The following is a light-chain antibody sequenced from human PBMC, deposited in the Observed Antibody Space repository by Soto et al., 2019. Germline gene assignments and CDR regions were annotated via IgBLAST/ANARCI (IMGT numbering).Light chain of an antibody. CDR2: DVS. Sequence: QSALTQPASVSGSPGQSIAISYTGTSGDVGGYNYVSWYQQHPGKAPKLMIYDVSNRPSGVSNRFSGSKSGNTASLTISGLQTQDEADYYCSSYTSSSTLYVFGTGTKVTVL. CDR3: SSYTSSSTLYV. J-gene: IGLJ1*01. V-gene: IGLV2-14*01. CDR1: SGDVGGYNY.